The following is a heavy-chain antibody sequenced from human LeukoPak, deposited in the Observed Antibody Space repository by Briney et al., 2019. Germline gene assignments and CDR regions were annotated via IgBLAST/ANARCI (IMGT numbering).Heavy chain of an antibody. Sequence: GGSLRLSCAASGFTFSNYSMSWVRQAPGKGLEWVSTISGTGGTTYYADSVKGRFTISRDNAKNSLSLQINSLRDEDTAVFYCARDAGTGYFDYWGQGTLVTVSS. D-gene: IGHD1-1*01. CDR3: ARDAGTGYFDY. CDR2: ISGTGGTT. CDR1: GFTFSNYS. J-gene: IGHJ4*02. V-gene: IGHV3-23*01.